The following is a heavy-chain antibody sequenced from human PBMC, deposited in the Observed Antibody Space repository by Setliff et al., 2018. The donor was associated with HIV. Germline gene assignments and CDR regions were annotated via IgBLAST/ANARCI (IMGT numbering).Heavy chain of an antibody. J-gene: IGHJ6*03. CDR3: AREGKFRYYYYMDV. Sequence: SVKVSCKASGGNFRFYAFSWVRQAPGQGLEWMGGIIPMFVTANYAQKFQDRVTITADESTSTAYMELSSLRFEDTAVYYCAREGKFRYYYYMDVWGKGTTVTVS. V-gene: IGHV1-69*13. CDR2: IIPMFVTA. D-gene: IGHD3-10*01. CDR1: GGNFRFYA.